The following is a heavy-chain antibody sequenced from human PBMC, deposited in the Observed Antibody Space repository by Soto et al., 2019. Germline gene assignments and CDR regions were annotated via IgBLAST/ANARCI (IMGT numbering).Heavy chain of an antibody. Sequence: GGSLRLSCAASGFTFSSYAMSWVRQAPGKGLEWVSAISSSGGTTHYADSVKGRFIISRDNSKDTLYLQMNSLRAEDTAVYYCAKPGYLEQWLVRGYFDYWGQGAMVTVSS. CDR1: GFTFSSYA. D-gene: IGHD6-19*01. CDR2: ISSSGGTT. J-gene: IGHJ4*02. CDR3: AKPGYLEQWLVRGYFDY. V-gene: IGHV3-23*01.